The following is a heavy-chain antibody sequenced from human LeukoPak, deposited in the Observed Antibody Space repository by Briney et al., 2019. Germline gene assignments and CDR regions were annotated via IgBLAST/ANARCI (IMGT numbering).Heavy chain of an antibody. Sequence: PGGSLRLSCAASGFTFSRNALSWVRQAPGKGREWVSSLCGRGCDTYYADSVKVRFTISRDNAKTKVYLQMNSLRAEDTAVYYCAKDPYGTRYFDYWGQGTLVTVSS. CDR2: LCGRGCDT. D-gene: IGHD2-2*01. J-gene: IGHJ4*02. CDR3: AKDPYGTRYFDY. V-gene: IGHV3-23*01. CDR1: GFTFSRNA.